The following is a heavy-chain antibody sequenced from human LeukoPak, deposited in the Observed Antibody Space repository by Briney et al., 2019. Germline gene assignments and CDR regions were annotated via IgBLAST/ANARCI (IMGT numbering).Heavy chain of an antibody. V-gene: IGHV3-48*04. D-gene: IGHD3-9*01. CDR2: ISSSGSTI. J-gene: IGHJ4*02. CDR1: GFTFSTYS. CDR3: ARTYYDILTGYNPYFDY. Sequence: SGGSLRLSCAASGFTFSTYSINWVRQAPGKGLEWVSYISSSGSTIYYADSLKGRFTISRDNAKNSLYLQMNSLRAEDTAVYYCARTYYDILTGYNPYFDYWGQGTLVTVSS.